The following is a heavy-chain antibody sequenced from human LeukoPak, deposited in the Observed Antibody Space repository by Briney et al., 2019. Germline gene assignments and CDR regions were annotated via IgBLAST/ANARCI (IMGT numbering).Heavy chain of an antibody. CDR3: ARGLGDILTGYYAS. CDR2: INHSGST. Sequence: SETLSLTCAVYGGSFSGYYWSWIRQPPGKGLEWIGEINHSGSTNYNPSLKSRATISVDTSKNQFSLKLSSVTAADTAVYYCARGLGDILTGYYASWGQGTLVTVSS. J-gene: IGHJ5*02. CDR1: GGSFSGYY. D-gene: IGHD3-9*01. V-gene: IGHV4-34*01.